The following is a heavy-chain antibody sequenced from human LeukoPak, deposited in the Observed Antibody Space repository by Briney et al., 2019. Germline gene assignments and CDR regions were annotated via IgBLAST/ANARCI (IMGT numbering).Heavy chain of an antibody. CDR3: TRDHGLDV. CDR2: INSDGSAT. CDR1: GFTFRSYW. V-gene: IGHV3-74*01. J-gene: IGHJ6*02. Sequence: GSLRLSFAASGFTFRSYWMAWGRQAPGKGLMWVSQINSDGSATSCADPVKGRCTISRDNAKNMLYLEMNSLRVEDTAVYFCTRDHGLDVWGQGTTVTVSS.